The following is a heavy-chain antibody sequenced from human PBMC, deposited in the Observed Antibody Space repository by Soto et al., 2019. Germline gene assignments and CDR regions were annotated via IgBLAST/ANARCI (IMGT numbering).Heavy chain of an antibody. CDR2: ISSTTNYI. V-gene: IGHV3-21*06. CDR1: GFTFTRYS. CDR3: ARESEDLTSNFDY. J-gene: IGHJ4*02. Sequence: PGGSLRLSCASSGFTFTRYSMNWVRQAPGKGLEWVSSISSTTNYIYYGDSMKGRFTISRDNAKNSLYLEMNSLRAEDTAVYYCARESEDLTSNFDYWGQGTLVTVSS.